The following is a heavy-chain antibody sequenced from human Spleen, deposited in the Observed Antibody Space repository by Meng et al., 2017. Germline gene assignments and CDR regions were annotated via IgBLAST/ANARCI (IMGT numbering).Heavy chain of an antibody. CDR3: ARGGWSLDY. CDR2: IPHRGSS. Sequence: QVQLRESGPALVKPSETLSLTCAVSGDSITNHNWWAWVRQPPGKGLEWIGEIPHRGSSAYNPSLKSRVTISVDTSKNQFSLNLSSVTAADTAVYYCARGGWSLDYWGQGTLVTVSS. V-gene: IGHV4-4*02. D-gene: IGHD2-15*01. J-gene: IGHJ4*02. CDR1: GDSITNHNW.